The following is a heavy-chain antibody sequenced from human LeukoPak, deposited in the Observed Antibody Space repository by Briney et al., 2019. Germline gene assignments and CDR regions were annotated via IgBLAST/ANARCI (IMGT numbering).Heavy chain of an antibody. CDR2: ISYDGSNK. V-gene: IGHV3-30*18. D-gene: IGHD3-10*01. CDR3: AKGVTHDY. Sequence: GGSLRLSCAASGFTFSSYGMHWVRQAPGKGLEWVAVISYDGSNKYYADSVKGRFTISRDNSKNTLYLQTNSLRAEDTAVYYCAKGVTHDYWGQGTLVTVSS. J-gene: IGHJ4*02. CDR1: GFTFSSYG.